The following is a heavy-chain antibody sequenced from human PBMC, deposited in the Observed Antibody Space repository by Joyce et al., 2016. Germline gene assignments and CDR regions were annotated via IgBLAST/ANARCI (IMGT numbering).Heavy chain of an antibody. Sequence: QVQLVQSGAEVKKPGSSVKVSCKASGDSFSNYNNNWVRQAPGQGLEWMGRIIPILAIANYAQRFQRRVTITADTSTNTAYMELSNLSSEDTAVYYCANILVVPSAWGVDVWGQGTTVTVSS. D-gene: IGHD2-2*01. CDR2: IIPILAIA. V-gene: IGHV1-69*02. CDR1: GDSFSNYN. CDR3: ANILVVPSAWGVDV. J-gene: IGHJ6*02.